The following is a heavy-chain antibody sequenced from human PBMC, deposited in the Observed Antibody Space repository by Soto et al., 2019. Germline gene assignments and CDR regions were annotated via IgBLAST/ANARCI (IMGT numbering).Heavy chain of an antibody. CDR2: IYHSGST. Sequence: PSEILSLTCAVSGYSISSGYYWGWIRQPPGKGLEWIGSIYHSGSTYYNPSLKSRVTISVDTSKNQFSLKLSSVTAADTAVYYCARDSDQGLVPGYYYYGMDVWGQGTTVTVSS. D-gene: IGHD6-19*01. V-gene: IGHV4-38-2*02. J-gene: IGHJ6*02. CDR3: ARDSDQGLVPGYYYYGMDV. CDR1: GYSISSGYY.